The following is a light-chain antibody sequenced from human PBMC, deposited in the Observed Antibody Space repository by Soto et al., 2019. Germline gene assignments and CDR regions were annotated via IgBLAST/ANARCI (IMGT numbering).Light chain of an antibody. V-gene: IGLV1-47*01. CDR3: AAWDDSLSGVV. Sequence: QSVLTQPPSASGAPGPRVTISCSGSSSNIGRNSVHWYQHLPGTAPKVLIYSNNQRPSGVPDRFSGSKSGTSASLAIGGLRSDDEADYYCAAWDDSLSGVVFGGGTKLTVL. CDR2: SNN. CDR1: SSNIGRNS. J-gene: IGLJ3*02.